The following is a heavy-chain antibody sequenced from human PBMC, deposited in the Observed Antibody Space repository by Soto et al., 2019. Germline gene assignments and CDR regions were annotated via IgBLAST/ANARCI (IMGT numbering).Heavy chain of an antibody. CDR3: ARDLEKIWIAAAGTILFPWYFDY. Sequence: QVQLVQSGAEVKKPGASVKVSCKASGYTFTSYYMHWVRQAPGQGLEWMGIINPSGGSTSYAQKFQGRVTMTRDTSTSTVYMELSSLRSEDTAVYYCARDLEKIWIAAAGTILFPWYFDYWGQGTLVTVSS. J-gene: IGHJ4*02. V-gene: IGHV1-46*01. CDR2: INPSGGST. D-gene: IGHD6-13*01. CDR1: GYTFTSYY.